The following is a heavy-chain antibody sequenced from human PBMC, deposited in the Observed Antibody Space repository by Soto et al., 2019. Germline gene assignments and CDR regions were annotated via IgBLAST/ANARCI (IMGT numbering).Heavy chain of an antibody. CDR2: IDRYGSST. CDR1: GNTFSISW. J-gene: IGHJ4*02. V-gene: IGHV3-74*01. D-gene: IGHD6-13*01. Sequence: EVQPVESGGGLVQPGGTLRLSCTASGNTFSISWMHWVRQAPGKGLVWVSRIDRYGSSTGYADSVKGRFTISRDNAKNTLYLQMNSLRVEDTAVYYCAGRHSSNWSYWGQGTLVTASS. CDR3: AGRHSSNWSY.